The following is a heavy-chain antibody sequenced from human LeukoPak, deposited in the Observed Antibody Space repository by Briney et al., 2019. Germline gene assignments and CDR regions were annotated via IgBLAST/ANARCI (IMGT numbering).Heavy chain of an antibody. CDR1: GESFVGRH. V-gene: IGHV4-34*01. J-gene: IGHJ4*02. CDR3: ARGRANWDYDFDY. D-gene: IGHD1-7*01. CDR2: ASHAGIT. Sequence: KTSETLSLTCAVFGESFVGRHWSWIRQTPGKGLEWLGEASHAGITNYNPSLKSRVSISVDTSKDQFSLTLTSVTAADTAVYYCARGRANWDYDFDYCGQGTPVTVSS.